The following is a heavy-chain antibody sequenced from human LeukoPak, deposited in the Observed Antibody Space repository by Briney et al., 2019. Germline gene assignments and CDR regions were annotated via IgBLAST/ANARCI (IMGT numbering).Heavy chain of an antibody. CDR1: GFTVSSNS. V-gene: IGHV3-53*01. CDR3: ARSRYSSGWYQGSFDY. Sequence: QPGGSLRLSCTVSGFTVSSNSMSWVRQAPGKGLEWVSFIYSDNTHYADSVKGRFTISRDNAKNSLYLQMNSLRAEDTAVYYCARSRYSSGWYQGSFDYWGQGTLVTVSS. D-gene: IGHD6-19*01. J-gene: IGHJ4*02. CDR2: IYSDNT.